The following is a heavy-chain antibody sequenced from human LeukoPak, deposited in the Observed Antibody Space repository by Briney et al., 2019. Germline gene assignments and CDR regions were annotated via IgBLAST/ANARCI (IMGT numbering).Heavy chain of an antibody. CDR2: IIPIFGTA. CDR3: AGLQGPYYYYGMDV. Sequence: GASVKVSCKASGGTFISYAISWVRQAPGQGLEWMGGIIPIFGTANYAQKFQGRVTITADESTSTAYMELSSLRSEDTAAYYCAGLQGPYYYYGMDVWGQGTTVTVSS. CDR1: GGTFISYA. V-gene: IGHV1-69*13. J-gene: IGHJ6*02.